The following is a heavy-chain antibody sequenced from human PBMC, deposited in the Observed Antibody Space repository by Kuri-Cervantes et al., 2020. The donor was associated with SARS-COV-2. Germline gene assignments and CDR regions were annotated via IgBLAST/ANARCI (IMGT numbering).Heavy chain of an antibody. CDR3: AREESSSTQDY. D-gene: IGHD6-6*01. CDR1: GFTFTSHA. CDR2: ISYDGSNK. J-gene: IGHJ4*02. Sequence: GGSLRLSCAVSGFTFTSHAMHWVRQAPGKGLEWVALISYDGSNKFYADSVKGRFTISRDNSKNTLYLQVNSLRAEDTAVYYCAREESSSTQDYWGQGTLVTVSS. V-gene: IGHV3-30*03.